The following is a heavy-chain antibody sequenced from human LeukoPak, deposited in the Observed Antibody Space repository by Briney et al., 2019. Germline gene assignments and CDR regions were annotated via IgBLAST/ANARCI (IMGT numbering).Heavy chain of an antibody. Sequence: SETLSLTCTVSRYSISSGHYWGWIRQSPGKRLEWIGSISNSGGTYYIPSLRSRVTMSLDTSRNQFSLNLSSVTAADTAVYFCARVGPLAVRHTDSVYSFDYWGQGTLVTVSS. CDR1: RYSISSGHY. D-gene: IGHD5/OR15-5a*01. J-gene: IGHJ4*02. V-gene: IGHV4-38-2*02. CDR3: ARVGPLAVRHTDSVYSFDY. CDR2: ISNSGGT.